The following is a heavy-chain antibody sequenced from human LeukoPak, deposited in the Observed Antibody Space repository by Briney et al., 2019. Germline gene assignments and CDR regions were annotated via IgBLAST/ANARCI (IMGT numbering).Heavy chain of an antibody. CDR2: IYYSGST. CDR3: ARTPYSSGWYVPSYYYYYYMDV. D-gene: IGHD6-19*01. V-gene: IGHV4-59*01. J-gene: IGHJ6*03. CDR1: GGSISSYY. Sequence: KPSETLSLTCTVSGGSISSYYWSWIRQPPGKGLEGIGYIYYSGSTNYNPSLKSRVTISVDTSKNQFSLKLSSVTAADTAVYYCARTPYSSGWYVPSYYYYYYMDVWGKGTTVTISS.